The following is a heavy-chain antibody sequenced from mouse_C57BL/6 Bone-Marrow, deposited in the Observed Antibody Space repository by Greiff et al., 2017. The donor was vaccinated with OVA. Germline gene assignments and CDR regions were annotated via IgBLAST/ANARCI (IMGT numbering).Heavy chain of an antibody. CDR2: IDPSDSYT. CDR1: GYTFTSYW. Sequence: QVQLQQPGAELVMPGASVKLSCKASGYTFTSYWMHWVKQRPGQGLEWIGEIDPSDSYTNYNQKFKGKSTLTVDKSSSTAYMQLSSLTSEDSAVYYCARSPSIYYGNLYYFDYWGQGTTLTVSS. D-gene: IGHD2-1*01. J-gene: IGHJ2*01. CDR3: ARSPSIYYGNLYYFDY. V-gene: IGHV1-69*01.